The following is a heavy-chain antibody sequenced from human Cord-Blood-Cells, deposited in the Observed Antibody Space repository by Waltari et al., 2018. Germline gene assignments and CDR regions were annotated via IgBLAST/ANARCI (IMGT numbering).Heavy chain of an antibody. CDR3: ARDQGGAAYYFDY. J-gene: IGHJ4*02. CDR1: GGSISSYY. D-gene: IGHD3-16*01. Sequence: QVQLQESGPGLVKPSETLSLTCTVSGGSISSYYWSWIRQPPGKGLEWIGYIYYSGSTNYNPSLKSRVTISVDTSKNQFSLKLSSVTAADTAVYYCARDQGGAAYYFDYWGQGTLVTVSS. V-gene: IGHV4-59*01. CDR2: IYYSGST.